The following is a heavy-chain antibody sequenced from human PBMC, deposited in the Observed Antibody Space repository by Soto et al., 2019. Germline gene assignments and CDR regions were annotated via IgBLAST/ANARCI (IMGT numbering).Heavy chain of an antibody. CDR3: ARSSGGNFGIIIEGSNWFDP. CDR2: INPHGGST. Sequence: QVRLVQSGAEVRRPGASVKVSCKAPGDTFTSYYLNWVRQAPGQGLEWMGVINPHGGSTKYAQKFQGRVTMTRDTSRSTVYMELRSLRSYDTAIYYCARSSGGNFGIIIEGSNWFDPWGQGTLVTVSS. J-gene: IGHJ5*02. V-gene: IGHV1-46*01. CDR1: GDTFTSYY. D-gene: IGHD3-3*01.